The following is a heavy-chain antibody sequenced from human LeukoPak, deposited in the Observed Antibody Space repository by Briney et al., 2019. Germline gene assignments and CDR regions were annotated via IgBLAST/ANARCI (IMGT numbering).Heavy chain of an antibody. CDR3: ARLQGIAARPGSRMDV. V-gene: IGHV5-51*01. D-gene: IGHD6-6*01. J-gene: IGHJ6*03. Sequence: GESLKISCKGSGYSFTSYWIGWVRQMPGKGLEWMGIIYPGDSDTRHSPSFQGQVTISADQSISTAYLQWSSLKASDTAMYYCARLQGIAARPGSRMDVWGKGTTVTVSS. CDR1: GYSFTSYW. CDR2: IYPGDSDT.